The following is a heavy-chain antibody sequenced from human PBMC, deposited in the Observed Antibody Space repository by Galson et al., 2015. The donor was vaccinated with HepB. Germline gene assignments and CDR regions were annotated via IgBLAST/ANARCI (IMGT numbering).Heavy chain of an antibody. V-gene: IGHV6-1*01. CDR3: ARNSGYDTNYYYGMDV. D-gene: IGHD5-12*01. Sequence: CAISGDSVSSNSAAWNCIRQSPSRGLEWLGRTYYRSKWYNDYAVSVKSRITINPDTSKNQFSLQLNSVTPEDTAVYYCARNSGYDTNYYYGMDVWGHGTTVTVSS. CDR1: GDSVSSNSAA. J-gene: IGHJ6*02. CDR2: TYYRSKWYN.